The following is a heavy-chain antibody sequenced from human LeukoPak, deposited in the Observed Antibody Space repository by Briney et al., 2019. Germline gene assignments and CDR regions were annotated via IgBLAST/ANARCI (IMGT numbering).Heavy chain of an antibody. CDR2: INWNGGST. D-gene: IGHD2-2*01. CDR3: ARERDIVVAFDY. V-gene: IGHV3-20*04. CDR1: GFTFDDYG. J-gene: IGHJ4*02. Sequence: GGSLRLSCAASGFTFDDYGTSWVRQAPGKGLEWVSGINWNGGSTGYADSVKGRFTISRDNAKNSLHLQMNSLRAEDTALYYCARERDIVVAFDYWGQGTLVTVSS.